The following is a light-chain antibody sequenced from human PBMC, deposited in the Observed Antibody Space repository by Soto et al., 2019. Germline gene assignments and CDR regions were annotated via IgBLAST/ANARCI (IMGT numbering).Light chain of an antibody. Sequence: SYVLTQPPSVSVAPGKTATLTCGGNNIGSESVHWYQQRPGQAPVLVISYDSDRPSGIPERFSGSNSGNTATLTISRVEAGDEADYYCQVWDTNVVFGGGTKLTVL. CDR1: NIGSES. CDR2: YDS. V-gene: IGLV3-21*04. J-gene: IGLJ2*01. CDR3: QVWDTNVV.